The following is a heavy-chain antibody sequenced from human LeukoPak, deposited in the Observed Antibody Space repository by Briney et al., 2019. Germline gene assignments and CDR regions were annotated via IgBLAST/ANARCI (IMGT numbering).Heavy chain of an antibody. CDR3: AKGGSVDSAPHIDY. D-gene: IGHD5-18*01. Sequence: GRSLRLSCAASGFTFSSYGMHWVRQAPGKGLEWVAVIWYDGSNKYYADSVKGRFTISRDNSKNTLYLQVNSLRAEDTAVYYCAKGGSVDSAPHIDYWGQGTPVTVSS. CDR2: IWYDGSNK. V-gene: IGHV3-33*06. CDR1: GFTFSSYG. J-gene: IGHJ4*02.